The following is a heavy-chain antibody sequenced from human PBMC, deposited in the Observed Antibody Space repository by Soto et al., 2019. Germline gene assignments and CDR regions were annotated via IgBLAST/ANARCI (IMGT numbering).Heavy chain of an antibody. Sequence: GGSLRLSCAASGFTFSPYAMAWVRQAPGKGLEWVSSISGSGGNTNYADSVKSRFTVSRDNSKRTLSLQMNSLTEEDTATYYCAKGLRRLLRTQYYYGLDVWGRGTTVTVS. D-gene: IGHD3-16*01. CDR1: GFTFSPYA. V-gene: IGHV3-23*01. J-gene: IGHJ6*02. CDR3: AKGLRRLLRTQYYYGLDV. CDR2: ISGSGGNT.